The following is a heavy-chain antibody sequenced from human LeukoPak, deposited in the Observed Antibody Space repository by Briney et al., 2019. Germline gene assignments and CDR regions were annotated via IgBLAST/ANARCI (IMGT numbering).Heavy chain of an antibody. CDR1: GGSISSGSYY. Sequence: PSQTLSLTCTVSGGSISSGSYYWSWIRQPAGKGLEWIGRIYTSGSTNYNPSLKSRVTISVDTSKNQFSLKLSSVTAADTAVYYCARGIIGLVTGLSWFDPWGQGTLVTVSS. J-gene: IGHJ5*02. CDR2: IYTSGST. CDR3: ARGIIGLVTGLSWFDP. V-gene: IGHV4-61*02. D-gene: IGHD3/OR15-3a*01.